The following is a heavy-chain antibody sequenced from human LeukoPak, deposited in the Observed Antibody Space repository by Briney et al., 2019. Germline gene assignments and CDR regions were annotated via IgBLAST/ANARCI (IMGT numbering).Heavy chain of an antibody. J-gene: IGHJ4*02. D-gene: IGHD3-10*01. CDR2: IKQDGSEK. CDR3: ARDDHYYGSGSYYPGFDY. Sequence: GGSLRLSCAASGFTFSSYWMSWVRQAPGKGLEWVANIKQDGSEKHYVDSVKGRFTISRDNAKNSLYLQMNSLRAEDTAVYHCARDDHYYGSGSYYPGFDYWGQGTLVTVSS. V-gene: IGHV3-7*01. CDR1: GFTFSSYW.